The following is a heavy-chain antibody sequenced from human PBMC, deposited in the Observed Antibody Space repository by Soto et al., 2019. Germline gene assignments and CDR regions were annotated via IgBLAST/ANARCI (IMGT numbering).Heavy chain of an antibody. Sequence: ASVKVSCKASGYTFTSYGISWVRQAPGQGLEWMGWISAYNGNTNYAQKLQGRVTMTTDTSTSTAYMELRSLRSDDTAVYYCARAYDWNYQQCLWYWGQGTLVTVSS. CDR1: GYTFTSYG. D-gene: IGHD1-7*01. V-gene: IGHV1-18*01. J-gene: IGHJ4*02. CDR3: ARAYDWNYQQCLWY. CDR2: ISAYNGNT.